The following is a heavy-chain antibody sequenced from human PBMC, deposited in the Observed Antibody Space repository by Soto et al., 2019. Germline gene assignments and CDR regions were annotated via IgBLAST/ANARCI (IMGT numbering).Heavy chain of an antibody. J-gene: IGHJ4*02. D-gene: IGHD3-10*01. Sequence: QVQLVESGGGLVKPGGSLRLSCAASGFRFSDHYMTWIRQAPGKGLEWVSKISGGGTTIYYADSVKGRFTVSRDNAKNSLYLQMTSLRAEDTAVYYCAGDPYYYGSAFWGQGTLVTVSS. CDR1: GFRFSDHY. V-gene: IGHV3-11*01. CDR2: ISGGGTTI. CDR3: AGDPYYYGSAF.